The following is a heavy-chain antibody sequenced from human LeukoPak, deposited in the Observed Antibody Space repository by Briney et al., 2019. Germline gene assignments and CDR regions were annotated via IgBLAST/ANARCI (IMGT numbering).Heavy chain of an antibody. D-gene: IGHD3-10*01. CDR1: GGSIRSYY. V-gene: IGHV4-59*08. J-gene: IGHJ4*02. CDR3: ARQGAGVPFDY. Sequence: KPSETLSLTCTVSGGSIRSYYWSWIRQPPGKGLEWIGYIYYSGSTNYNPSLKSRVTISVDTSKNQFPLKLSSVTAADTAVYYCARQGAGVPFDYWGRGTLVTVSS. CDR2: IYYSGST.